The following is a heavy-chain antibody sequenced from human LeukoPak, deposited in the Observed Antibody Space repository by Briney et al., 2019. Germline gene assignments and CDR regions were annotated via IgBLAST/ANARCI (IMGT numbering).Heavy chain of an antibody. Sequence: PGGSLRLSCAASGFTFSSYSMNWVRQAPGKGLEWVSSISSSSSYIYYADSVKGRFTISRDNAKNSLYLQMNSLRAEDTAVYYCARVRSAGDWDDYWGQGTLVTVSS. CDR3: ARVRSAGDWDDY. CDR2: ISSSSSYI. J-gene: IGHJ4*02. V-gene: IGHV3-21*01. CDR1: GFTFSSYS. D-gene: IGHD3/OR15-3a*01.